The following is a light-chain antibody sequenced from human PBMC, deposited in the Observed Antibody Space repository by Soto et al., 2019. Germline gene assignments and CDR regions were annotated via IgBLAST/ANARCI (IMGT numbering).Light chain of an antibody. Sequence: NVLTQSPGTLSLSPGQRATLSCRASQSLSGNYLAWYQQKPGQAPRVLIYRASIRATGISDRFSGSGSGTDFTLTISRLEPEDFVLYYCQQYGASPCTSGQGTKV. CDR2: RAS. CDR3: QQYGASPCT. J-gene: IGKJ1*01. CDR1: QSLSGNY. V-gene: IGKV3-20*01.